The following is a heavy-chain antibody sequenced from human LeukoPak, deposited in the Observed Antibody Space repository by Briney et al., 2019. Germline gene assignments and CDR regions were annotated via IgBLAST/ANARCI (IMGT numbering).Heavy chain of an antibody. V-gene: IGHV3-64D*06. CDR2: ISSNGGST. CDR1: GFTFSSYA. D-gene: IGHD5/OR15-5a*01. CDR3: VKGQCLRQKGPFDY. Sequence: PGGSLRLSCSASGFTFSSYAMHWVRPAPGKGLEYVSAISSNGGSTYYADSVKGRFTISRDNSKNTLYLQMSNLRAEDTAVYYCVKGQCLRQKGPFDYWGQGTLVTVSS. J-gene: IGHJ4*02.